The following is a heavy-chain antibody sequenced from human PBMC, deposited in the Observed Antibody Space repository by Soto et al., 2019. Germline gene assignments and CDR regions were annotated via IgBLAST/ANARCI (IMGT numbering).Heavy chain of an antibody. Sequence: SVKVSCKASGGTFSSYAISWVRQAPRQGLEWMGGIIPIFGTANYAQKFQGRVTITADKSTSTAYMELSSLRSEDTAVYYCASAPGGDYYYYYGMDVWGQGTTVTVPS. J-gene: IGHJ6*02. CDR2: IIPIFGTA. V-gene: IGHV1-69*06. CDR3: ASAPGGDYYYYYGMDV. D-gene: IGHD3-10*01. CDR1: GGTFSSYA.